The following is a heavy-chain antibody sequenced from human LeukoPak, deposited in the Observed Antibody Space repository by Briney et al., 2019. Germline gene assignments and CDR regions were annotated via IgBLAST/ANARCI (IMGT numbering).Heavy chain of an antibody. J-gene: IGHJ5*02. V-gene: IGHV1-2*02. D-gene: IGHD3-10*01. CDR3: AREFHRFGELISSFDP. Sequence: ASVKVSCKASGYTFTGYYMHWVRQAPGQGLEWMGWINPNSGGTNYAQKFQGRVTMTRDTSISTAYMELSRLRSDDTAVYYCAREFHRFGELISSFDPWGQGTLVTVSS. CDR2: INPNSGGT. CDR1: GYTFTGYY.